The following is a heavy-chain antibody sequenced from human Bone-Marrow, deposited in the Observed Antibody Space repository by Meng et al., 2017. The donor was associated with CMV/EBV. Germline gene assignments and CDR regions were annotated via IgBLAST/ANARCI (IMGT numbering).Heavy chain of an antibody. V-gene: IGHV3-30*02. Sequence: GGSLRLSCAGSGFTFSNYAMTWVRQAPGKGLEWVAFIRNDGTNKYYADSVKGRFIISRDNSKSILYVQMNSLRAEDTATYYCVKHDFDFWTGFNLYFALWGQGALVTVSS. CDR1: GFTFSNYA. CDR2: IRNDGTNK. CDR3: VKHDFDFWTGFNLYFAL. D-gene: IGHD3/OR15-3a*01. J-gene: IGHJ4*02.